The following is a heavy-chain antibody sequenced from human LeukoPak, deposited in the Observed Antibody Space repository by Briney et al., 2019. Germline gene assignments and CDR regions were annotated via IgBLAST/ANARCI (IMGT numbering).Heavy chain of an antibody. J-gene: IGHJ5*02. D-gene: IGHD4-17*01. CDR1: GYTFTSNA. Sequence: ASVKVSCKASGYTFTSNALNWVRQSPGQGLEWMGWISTYNGNTNYAQKLQDRVTMTTDTSTSTAYMELRSLRYDDTAVYYCARDSGYGDYVGNPWGQGTLVTVSS. CDR2: ISTYNGNT. CDR3: ARDSGYGDYVGNP. V-gene: IGHV1-18*01.